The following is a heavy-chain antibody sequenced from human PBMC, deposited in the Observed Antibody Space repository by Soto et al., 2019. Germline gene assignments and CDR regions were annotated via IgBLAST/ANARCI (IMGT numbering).Heavy chain of an antibody. CDR1: GFTFSSYA. CDR2: ISGSGGST. Sequence: GGSLRLSCAASGFTFSSYAMSWVRQAPGKGLEWVSAISGSGGSTYYADSVKGQITISRDNSKNTLYLQMNSLRAEDTFLYYCAIVGPYYYDSSGYYSGYWGQGTLVTVSS. CDR3: AIVGPYYYDSSGYYSGY. V-gene: IGHV3-23*01. J-gene: IGHJ4*02. D-gene: IGHD3-22*01.